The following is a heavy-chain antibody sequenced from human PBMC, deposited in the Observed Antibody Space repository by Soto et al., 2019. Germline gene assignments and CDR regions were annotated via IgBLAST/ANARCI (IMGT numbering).Heavy chain of an antibody. CDR1: GGSLSTYY. J-gene: IGHJ5*02. CDR2: MSYSGSS. Sequence: SETLSLTCTVSGGSLSTYYWSWIRQPPGKGLEWIVYMSYSGSSNYNPSLKSRVTMSVDTSKNQVPLKLSSVTAADTAVYYCAKTRITSTAATFDPWGQGTLVTVSS. D-gene: IGHD1-20*01. V-gene: IGHV4-59*01. CDR3: AKTRITSTAATFDP.